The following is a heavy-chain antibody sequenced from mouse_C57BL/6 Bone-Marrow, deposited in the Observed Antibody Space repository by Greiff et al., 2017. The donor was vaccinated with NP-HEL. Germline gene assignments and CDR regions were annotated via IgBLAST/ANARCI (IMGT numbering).Heavy chain of an antibody. CDR2: IDPSDSYT. CDR1: GSTFTSYW. D-gene: IGHD1-1*02. V-gene: IGHV1-50*01. J-gene: IGHJ2*01. Sequence: QVQLQQPGAELVKPGASVKLSCKASGSTFTSYWMQWVKQRPGQGLEWIGEIDPSDSYTNYNQKFKGKATLTVDTSSSTAYMQLSSLTSEDSAVYYSARYGNYFDDWGQGTTLTVSS. CDR3: ARYGNYFDD.